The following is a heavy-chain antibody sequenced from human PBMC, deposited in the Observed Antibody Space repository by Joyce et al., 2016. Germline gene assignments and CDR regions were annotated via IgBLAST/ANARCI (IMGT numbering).Heavy chain of an antibody. V-gene: IGHV3-30*04. CDR2: ISYDGSNK. J-gene: IGHJ5*02. CDR3: ARGDTVLTAWFDP. CDR1: GFTFSDFA. Sequence: QVQLVESGGGVVQPGRSLRLSCAVSGFTFSDFAMNWVRQAPGRGLDALAVISYDGSNKYYADSVKGRFSISRDNSRHTLYLQMNNLGPDDTALYYCARGDTVLTAWFDPWGQGTLVTVSS. D-gene: IGHD4-17*01.